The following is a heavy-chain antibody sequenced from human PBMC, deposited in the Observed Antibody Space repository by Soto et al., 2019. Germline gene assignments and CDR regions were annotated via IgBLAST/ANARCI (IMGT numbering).Heavy chain of an antibody. CDR1: GFTFSSYA. CDR2: ISGSGHST. D-gene: IGHD3-10*01. CDR3: AKVVLLRRTDI. Sequence: PGGSLRLSCAASGFTFSSYAMTWVRQAPGKGREWVSAISGSGHSTYYADSVKGRFSISRDNSKNTLFLQMNSLRAEDTAVYYCAKVVLLRRTDIWGQGTMVNVSS. V-gene: IGHV3-23*01. J-gene: IGHJ3*02.